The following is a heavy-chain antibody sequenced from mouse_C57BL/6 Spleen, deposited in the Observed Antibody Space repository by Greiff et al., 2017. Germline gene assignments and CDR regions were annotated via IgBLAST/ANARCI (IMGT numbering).Heavy chain of an antibody. J-gene: IGHJ2*01. CDR1: GYAFSSSW. CDR2: IYPGDGDT. CDR3: ARSYDPYYFDY. D-gene: IGHD2-12*01. V-gene: IGHV1-82*01. Sequence: QVQLQQSGPELVKPGASVKISCKASGYAFSSSWMNWVKQRPGKGLEWIGRIYPGDGDTNYTGTFKGQATLTADKSSSTAYMQLSSLTSEDSGVYVCARSYDPYYFDYWGQGTTLTGSA.